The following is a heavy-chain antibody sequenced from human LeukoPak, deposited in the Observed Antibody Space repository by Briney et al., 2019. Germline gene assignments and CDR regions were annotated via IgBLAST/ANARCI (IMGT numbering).Heavy chain of an antibody. V-gene: IGHV1-46*01. CDR1: GYTFTSYY. Sequence: ASVKVSCKASGYTFTSYYMHWVRQAPGQGLEWMGIINPSGGSTSYAQKFQGRVTMTRDMSTSTAYMELSSLRSEDTAVYYCARESGTTVTSSAFDIWGQGTMVTVSS. J-gene: IGHJ3*02. D-gene: IGHD4-17*01. CDR2: INPSGGST. CDR3: ARESGTTVTSSAFDI.